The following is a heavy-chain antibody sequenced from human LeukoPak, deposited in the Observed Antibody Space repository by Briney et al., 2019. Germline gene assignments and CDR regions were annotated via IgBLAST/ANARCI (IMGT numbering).Heavy chain of an antibody. V-gene: IGHV4-39*01. Sequence: PSETLSLTCTVSGGSISSSSYYWGWIRQPPGKGLEWIGSIYYSGSTYYNPSLKSRVTISVDTSKNQFSLKLSSVTAADTAVYYCARSEIWFGESLIKNFDYWGQGTLVTVSS. CDR1: GGSISSSSYY. J-gene: IGHJ4*02. CDR2: IYYSGST. D-gene: IGHD3-10*01. CDR3: ARSEIWFGESLIKNFDY.